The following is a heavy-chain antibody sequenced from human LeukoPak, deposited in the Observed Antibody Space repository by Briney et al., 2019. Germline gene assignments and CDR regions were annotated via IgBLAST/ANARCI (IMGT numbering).Heavy chain of an antibody. J-gene: IGHJ5*02. Sequence: GGSLRLSCAASGFTFDDYGMSWVRQAPGKGLEWVSGINWNGGSTGYADSVKGRFTISRDNAKNSLYLQMNSLRAEDTAVYYCARDLGYCSSSSCYNWFDPWGQGTLVTVSS. D-gene: IGHD2-2*01. CDR3: ARDLGYCSSSSCYNWFDP. CDR1: GFTFDDYG. V-gene: IGHV3-20*04. CDR2: INWNGGST.